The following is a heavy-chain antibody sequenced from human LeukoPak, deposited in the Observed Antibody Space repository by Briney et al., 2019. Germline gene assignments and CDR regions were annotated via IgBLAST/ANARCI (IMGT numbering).Heavy chain of an antibody. Sequence: GFLRISCVGSGFTYRRYSIKWGRQASGEGLELGSTISSGSDHIYHADSVRGRFTISRDNARNSLYLQMNSLRAEDTAVYYCARDLSLGMPGGFDFWGQGILVTVSS. CDR3: ARDLSLGMPGGFDF. CDR2: ISSGSDHI. V-gene: IGHV3-21*06. J-gene: IGHJ4*02. D-gene: IGHD2-2*01. CDR1: GFTYRRYS.